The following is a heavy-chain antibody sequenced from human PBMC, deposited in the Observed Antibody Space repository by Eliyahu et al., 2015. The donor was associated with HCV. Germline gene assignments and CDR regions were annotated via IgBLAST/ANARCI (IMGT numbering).Heavy chain of an antibody. CDR1: GGSFSGYY. CDR3: ARGLYSSGWYGLVY. D-gene: IGHD6-19*01. Sequence: QVQLQQWGAGLLKPSETLSLTCAVYGGSFSGYYWSWIRQPPGKGLEWIGEINHSGSTNYNPSLKSRVTISVDTSKNQFSLKLSSVTAADTAVYYCARGLYSSGWYGLVYWGQGTLVTVSS. CDR2: INHSGST. J-gene: IGHJ4*02. V-gene: IGHV4-34*01.